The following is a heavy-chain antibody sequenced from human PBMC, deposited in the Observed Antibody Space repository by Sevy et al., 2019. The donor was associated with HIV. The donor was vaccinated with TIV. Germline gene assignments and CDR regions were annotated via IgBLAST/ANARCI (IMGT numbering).Heavy chain of an antibody. V-gene: IGHV4-30-4*01. CDR1: GGAITSGDYY. CDR3: ARERGYTYLFMDI. J-gene: IGHJ4*02. D-gene: IGHD5-18*01. CDR2: IYHSASI. Sequence: SETLSLTCTVSGGAITSGDYYWNWIRQPPGKGLEWIGYIYHSASIFYHPSLQSRAIISQDTSKNQFSLKLSSVTAADTAVYFCARERGYTYLFMDIWGQGTPVTVSS.